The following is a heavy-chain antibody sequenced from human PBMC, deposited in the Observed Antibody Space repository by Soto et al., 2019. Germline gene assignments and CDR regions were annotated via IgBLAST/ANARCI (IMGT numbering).Heavy chain of an antibody. CDR2: IKQDGSEK. Sequence: EVQLVESGGGLVQPGGSLRLSCAASGFTFSSYWMSWVRQAPGKGLEWVANIKQDGSEKYYVDSVKGRFTISRDNAKNSLYLQMNSLRAEDTAVYYCARDRLRTWKLLARPLDYWGQGTLVTVSS. D-gene: IGHD1-26*01. CDR1: GFTFSSYW. CDR3: ARDRLRTWKLLARPLDY. V-gene: IGHV3-7*01. J-gene: IGHJ4*02.